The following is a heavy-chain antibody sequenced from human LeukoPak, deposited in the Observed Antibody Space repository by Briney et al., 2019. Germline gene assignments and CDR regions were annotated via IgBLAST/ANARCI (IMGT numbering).Heavy chain of an antibody. CDR3: ARVTSSWADYSYYGLDV. CDR1: GYTITGYY. V-gene: IGHV1-2*02. D-gene: IGHD6-13*01. J-gene: IGHJ6*02. CDR2: INPNSGGT. Sequence: ALVEVSCKAFGYTITGYYIHWVRQAPGQGLEWMGWINPNSGGTKYAQRFQGRVTMTRDTSISTAYMELTRLTSDDTAVYYCARVTSSWADYSYYGLDVWGQGTTVTVSS.